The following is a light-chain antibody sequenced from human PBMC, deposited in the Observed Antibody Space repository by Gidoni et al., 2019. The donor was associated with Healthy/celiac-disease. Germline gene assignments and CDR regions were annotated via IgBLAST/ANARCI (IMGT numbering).Light chain of an antibody. V-gene: IGLV1-40*01. CDR2: VNS. CDR1: SSNIGAGYD. Sequence: QSVLTQPPSVSGAPVPRVTISCTGSSSNIGAGYDVPWYQQLPGTAPKLLIYVNSNRPSGVPDRFSGSKSGTSASLAIAGLQAEDEADYYCQSYDSSLSGVVFGGGTKLTVL. J-gene: IGLJ2*01. CDR3: QSYDSSLSGVV.